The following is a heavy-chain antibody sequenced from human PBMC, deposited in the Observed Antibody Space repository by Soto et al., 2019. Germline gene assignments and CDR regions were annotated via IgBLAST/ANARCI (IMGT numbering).Heavy chain of an antibody. Sequence: EVQLVESGGGLIQPGESLRLSCAASGFTVSISYMSWVRQAPGKGLEWVSTIYGDGSTYYADSVEGRFTISRDNSKNTLYLQMTSLRADDTATYYCARGKGIGWYESSDYWGQGTLVTVSS. CDR3: ARGKGIGWYESSDY. V-gene: IGHV3-53*01. CDR1: GFTVSISY. J-gene: IGHJ4*02. CDR2: IYGDGST. D-gene: IGHD6-19*01.